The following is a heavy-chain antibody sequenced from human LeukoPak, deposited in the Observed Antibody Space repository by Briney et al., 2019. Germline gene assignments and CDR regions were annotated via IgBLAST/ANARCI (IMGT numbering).Heavy chain of an antibody. V-gene: IGHV3-11*01. D-gene: IGHD2-8*01. CDR3: STDPRLLIY. CDR1: GFTVSRNY. J-gene: IGHJ4*01. CDR2: ISGSGSDI. Sequence: PGGSLRLSCVASGFTVSRNYMNWVRQAPGKGLEWLAYISGSGSDIYYADSVKGRFTISRDNAKNSLYLQMNSLRPDDTALYYCSTDPRLLIYWGHGTLVTVSS.